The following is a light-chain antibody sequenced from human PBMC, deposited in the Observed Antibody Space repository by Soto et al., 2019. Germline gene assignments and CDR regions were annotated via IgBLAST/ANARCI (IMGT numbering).Light chain of an antibody. CDR3: GTWDSSLSAAV. CDR2: DNN. Sequence: QSVLTQPPSVSAAPGQKVTISCSGSRFNIGNRYVSWYQQLPGTAPKLLIYDNNKRPSGIPDRFSGSKSGTSATLGITGLQTGDEADYYCGTWDSSLSAAVFGGGTQLTVL. CDR1: RFNIGNRY. J-gene: IGLJ7*01. V-gene: IGLV1-51*01.